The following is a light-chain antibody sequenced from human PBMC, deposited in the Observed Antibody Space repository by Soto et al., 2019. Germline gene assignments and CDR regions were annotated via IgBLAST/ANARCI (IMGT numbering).Light chain of an antibody. Sequence: DIQMTQSPSTLSASVGDRVTITCRASQSISSWLAWYQQKPGKAPKLLIYDASSLESGVPSRFSGSGSGPEFTFPLSSLQPDDLATYYCQQYNSSPLTFGQGTRLEI. V-gene: IGKV1-5*01. J-gene: IGKJ5*01. CDR3: QQYNSSPLT. CDR2: DAS. CDR1: QSISSW.